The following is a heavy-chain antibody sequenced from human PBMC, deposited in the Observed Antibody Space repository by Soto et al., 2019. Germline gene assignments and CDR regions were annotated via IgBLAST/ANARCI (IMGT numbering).Heavy chain of an antibody. V-gene: IGHV1-69*01. CDR2: IFPIFGTP. J-gene: IGHJ5*02. Sequence: QVQLVQSGAEVKKPGSSVKVSCKTSGGIFTNYVITWVRQAPGQGLEWMGGIFPIFGTPNYAQKFQGRVTITADESTSTEYMELSSLRSDDSAVYYCARGYCGSNSCHNWFGPWGQGTLVTVSS. CDR1: GGIFTNYV. D-gene: IGHD2-2*01. CDR3: ARGYCGSNSCHNWFGP.